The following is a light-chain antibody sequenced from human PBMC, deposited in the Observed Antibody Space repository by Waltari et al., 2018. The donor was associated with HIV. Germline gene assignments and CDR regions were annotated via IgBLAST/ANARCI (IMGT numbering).Light chain of an antibody. J-gene: IGLJ3*02. V-gene: IGLV3-25*03. Sequence: SYELTQPPSVSVSPGQTARITCSGDALPKQYAYWYHQKPGQAPVMVIYKDSERPSGIPERFSGSSSGTTVMLTISGVQAEDEADYYCQSADSSGTYRVFGGGTKLTVL. CDR1: ALPKQY. CDR2: KDS. CDR3: QSADSSGTYRV.